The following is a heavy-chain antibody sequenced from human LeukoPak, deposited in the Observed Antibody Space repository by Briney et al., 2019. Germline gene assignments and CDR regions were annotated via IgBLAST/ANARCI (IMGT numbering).Heavy chain of an antibody. J-gene: IGHJ3*02. V-gene: IGHV4-59*01. CDR2: IYYSGST. CDR3: ARVAGQYPQNVWAFDI. CDR1: GGSISSYY. Sequence: PSETLSLTCTVSGGSISSYYWSWIRQPPGKGLEWIGYIYYSGSTNYNPSLKSRVTISVDTSKNQFSLKLSSVTAADTAVYYCARVAGQYPQNVWAFDIWGQGTMVTVSS. D-gene: IGHD6-13*01.